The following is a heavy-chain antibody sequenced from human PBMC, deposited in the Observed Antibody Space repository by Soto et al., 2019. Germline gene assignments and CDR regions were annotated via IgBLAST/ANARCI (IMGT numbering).Heavy chain of an antibody. CDR1: GYTFTSYY. D-gene: IGHD3-3*01. CDR3: ARRNPQGYYDFWSGYYYYYYGMDV. Sequence: GASVKVSCKASGYTFTSYYMHWVRQAPGQGLEWMGIINPSGGSTSYAQKFQGRVTMTRDTSTSTVYMELSSLRSEDTAVYYCARRNPQGYYDFWSGYYYYYYGMDVWGQGTTVTVSS. CDR2: INPSGGST. J-gene: IGHJ6*02. V-gene: IGHV1-46*01.